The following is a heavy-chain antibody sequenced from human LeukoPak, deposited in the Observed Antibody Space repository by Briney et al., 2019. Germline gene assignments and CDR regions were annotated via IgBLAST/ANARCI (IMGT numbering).Heavy chain of an antibody. Sequence: PGGSLRLSCAASEFSVGSNYMTWVRQAPGKGLEWVSLIYSGGSTYYADSVKGRFTISRDNSKNTLYLQMNSLRAEDTAVYYCAKSIMITFGGVITAHDAFDFWGQGTMVTVSS. V-gene: IGHV3-53*01. CDR3: AKSIMITFGGVITAHDAFDF. D-gene: IGHD3-16*01. J-gene: IGHJ3*01. CDR2: IYSGGST. CDR1: EFSVGSNY.